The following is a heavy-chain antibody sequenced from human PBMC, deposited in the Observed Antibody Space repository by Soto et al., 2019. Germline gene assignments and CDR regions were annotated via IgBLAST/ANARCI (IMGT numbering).Heavy chain of an antibody. J-gene: IGHJ4*02. CDR1: GHRFRRYW. CDR3: ARGGGKAAAIDY. CDR2: IYPGDSDT. V-gene: IGHV5-51*01. D-gene: IGHD2-2*01. Sequence: GESLKISCQGSGHRFRRYWIAWVRQMPGKGLEWMGIIYPGDSDTRYSPAFQGQVTISADKSTDTAYLQWSSLQASDTAVYYCARGGGKAAAIDYWGQGTLVTVSS.